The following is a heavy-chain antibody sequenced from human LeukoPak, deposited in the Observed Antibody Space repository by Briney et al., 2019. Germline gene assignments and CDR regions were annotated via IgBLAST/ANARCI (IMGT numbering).Heavy chain of an antibody. Sequence: PGGSLRLSCAASGFTFSSYAMHWVRQAPGKGLEWVAVISYDGSNKYYADSVKGRFTVSRDNSKNTLYLQMNSLRAEDTAVYYCARDGRYYYDSSGYSYCFDYWGQGTLVTVSS. CDR3: ARDGRYYYDSSGYSYCFDY. CDR1: GFTFSSYA. V-gene: IGHV3-30-3*01. CDR2: ISYDGSNK. J-gene: IGHJ4*02. D-gene: IGHD3-22*01.